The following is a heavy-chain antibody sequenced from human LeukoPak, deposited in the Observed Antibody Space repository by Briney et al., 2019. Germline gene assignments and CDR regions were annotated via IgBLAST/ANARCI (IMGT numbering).Heavy chain of an antibody. V-gene: IGHV3-9*01. J-gene: IGHJ3*02. CDR1: GGSISSGGYY. D-gene: IGHD5-24*01. CDR3: AKGKADAYNYGAFDI. Sequence: QPSETLSLTCTVSGGSISSGGYYWSWIRQPPGKGLEWVSGINWNSGYIVYADSVKGRFTISRDNAKNSLYLQMSSLRAEDTALYYCAKGKADAYNYGAFDIWGQGTMVTVSS. CDR2: INWNSGYI.